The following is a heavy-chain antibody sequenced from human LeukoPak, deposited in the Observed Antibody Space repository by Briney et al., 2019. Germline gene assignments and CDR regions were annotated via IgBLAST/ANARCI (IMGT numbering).Heavy chain of an antibody. V-gene: IGHV3-15*01. J-gene: IGHJ4*02. CDR1: GFTFSNAW. CDR2: IKSKTDGGTT. D-gene: IGHD5-18*01. CDR3: TTESDTAMVVDY. Sequence: GGSLRLSCAASGFTFSNAWMSWVRQAPGKGLEWVGRIKSKTDGGTTDYAAPVKGRFIISRDDSKNMLYLQMNSLKTEDTAVYYCTTESDTAMVVDYWGQGALVTVSS.